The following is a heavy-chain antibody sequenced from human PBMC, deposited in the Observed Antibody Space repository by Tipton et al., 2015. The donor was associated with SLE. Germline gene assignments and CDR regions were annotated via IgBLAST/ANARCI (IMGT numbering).Heavy chain of an antibody. CDR1: GDSLNSRCYS. CDR2: IYYSWSP. J-gene: IGHJ3*02. CDR3: ASAVSSLELHPPDAFDI. D-gene: IGHD3-10*01. Sequence: TLSLTCTVSGDSLNSRCYSWSWIRQHPGEGLEWIGYIYYSWSPHYNPSLKSRLTISVDTSKNQFSLKLASVTAADTAVYFCASAVSSLELHPPDAFDIWGQGTMVTVSS. V-gene: IGHV4-31*03.